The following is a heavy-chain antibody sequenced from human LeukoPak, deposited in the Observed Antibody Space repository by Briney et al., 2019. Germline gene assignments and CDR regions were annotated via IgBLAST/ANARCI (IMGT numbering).Heavy chain of an antibody. CDR3: ATGGYYVGRWYNWFDP. D-gene: IGHD3-10*02. V-gene: IGHV6-1*01. CDR2: TYYRSKWYN. CDR1: GDSVSSNSAG. J-gene: IGHJ5*02. Sequence: SQTLSLTFAISGDSVSSNSAGWNWIRQSPSRGLEWLGRTYYRSKWYNDYAVSVKSRIIINPDTSKNQFSLQLNSVTPEDTAVYYCATGGYYVGRWYNWFDPWGQGTLVTVSS.